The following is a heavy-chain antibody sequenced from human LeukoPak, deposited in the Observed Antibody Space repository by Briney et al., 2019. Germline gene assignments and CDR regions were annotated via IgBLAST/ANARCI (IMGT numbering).Heavy chain of an antibody. CDR2: INAGNGNT. D-gene: IGHD6-13*01. CDR1: GYTFTSYA. V-gene: IGHV1-3*01. CDR3: ARDGAAAGTPWFDP. Sequence: ASVKVSCKASGYTFTSYAMHWVRQAPGQRLEWMGWINAGNGNTKYSQKFQGRVTITRDTSASTAYMELSSLISEDTAVYYCARDGAAAGTPWFDPWGQGTLVTVSS. J-gene: IGHJ5*02.